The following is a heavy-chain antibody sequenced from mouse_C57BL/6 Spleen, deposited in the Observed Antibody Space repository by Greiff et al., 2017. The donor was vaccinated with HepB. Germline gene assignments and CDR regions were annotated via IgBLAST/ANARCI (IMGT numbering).Heavy chain of an antibody. CDR1: GFTFSDYY. J-gene: IGHJ1*03. CDR3: ARAIYYYGSSYSYFDV. V-gene: IGHV5-16*01. D-gene: IGHD1-1*01. CDR2: INYDGSST. Sequence: EVKLVESEGGLVQPGRSMKLSCTASGFTFSDYYMAWVRQVPEKGLEWVANINYDGSSTYYLDSLKSRFIISRDNAKNILYLQMSSLKSEDTATYYCARAIYYYGSSYSYFDVWGTGTTVTVSS.